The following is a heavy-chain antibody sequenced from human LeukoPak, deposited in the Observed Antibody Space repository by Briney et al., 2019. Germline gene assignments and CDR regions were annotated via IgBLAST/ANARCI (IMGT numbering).Heavy chain of an antibody. Sequence: KPSETLSLTCAVYGGSFSGYYWSWIRQPPGKGREWIGEINHSGSTNYNPSLKSRVTISVDTSKNQFSLKLSSVTAADTAVYYCARIPAAGTPGRDYWGQGTLVTVSS. J-gene: IGHJ4*02. CDR3: ARIPAAGTPGRDY. CDR2: INHSGST. V-gene: IGHV4-34*01. CDR1: GGSFSGYY. D-gene: IGHD6-13*01.